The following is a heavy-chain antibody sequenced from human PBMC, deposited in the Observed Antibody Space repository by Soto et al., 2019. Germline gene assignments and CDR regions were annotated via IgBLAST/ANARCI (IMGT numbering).Heavy chain of an antibody. J-gene: IGHJ4*02. CDR2: ISFDGSNK. CDR1: GFTFSSYG. D-gene: IGHD6-19*01. V-gene: IGHV3-30*18. CDR3: AKDLERWLCLFDY. Sequence: PGGSLRLSCAASGFTFSSYGMNWVRQAPGKGLEWVAVISFDGSNKYYADSVKGRFTISRDNSKNTLYLQMNSLRAQDTAVYYCAKDLERWLCLFDYWGQGTLVTVSS.